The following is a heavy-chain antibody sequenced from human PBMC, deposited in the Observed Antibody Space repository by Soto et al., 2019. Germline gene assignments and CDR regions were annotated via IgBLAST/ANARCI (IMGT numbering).Heavy chain of an antibody. J-gene: IGHJ6*02. CDR1: GFTFSGYW. V-gene: IGHV3-7*01. CDR2: IKQGGSEK. CDR3: AREEREEGGMDV. Sequence: GGSLRLSCVASGFTFSGYWMSWVRQAPGKGLEWVANIKQGGSEKHYVDSVKGRFTISRDDAKNSLYLQMNSLRVEDTAVYYCAREEREEGGMDVWGQGTTVTVSS.